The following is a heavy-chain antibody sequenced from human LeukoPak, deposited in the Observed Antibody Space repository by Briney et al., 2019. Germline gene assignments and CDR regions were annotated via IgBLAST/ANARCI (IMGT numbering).Heavy chain of an antibody. Sequence: GGSLRLSCAASGFTFRSHWMSWVRQAPGRGLEWVSGISGSGGSTSYADSVKGRFTISRDISKNTLYLQMNSLRAEDTAVYFCAKTYGDYIQRPLDYWGQGTLVTVSS. CDR2: ISGSGGST. D-gene: IGHD4-17*01. CDR3: AKTYGDYIQRPLDY. V-gene: IGHV3-23*01. CDR1: GFTFRSHW. J-gene: IGHJ4*02.